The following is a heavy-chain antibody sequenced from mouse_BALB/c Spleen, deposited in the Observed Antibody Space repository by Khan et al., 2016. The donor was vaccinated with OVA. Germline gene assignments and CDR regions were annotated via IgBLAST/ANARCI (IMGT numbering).Heavy chain of an antibody. Sequence: VQLQQSGAELAKPGASVKMSCKASGYTFTSYWMHWVKQRPGQGLEWIGYINPSTVYTEYNQKFKDKATLTADKSSSTAYLQLSSLTSEDSAVYYLARGGYGSFAYWGQGTLVTVSA. J-gene: IGHJ3*01. CDR1: GYTFTSYW. V-gene: IGHV1-7*01. CDR2: INPSTVYT. CDR3: ARGGYGSFAY. D-gene: IGHD2-2*01.